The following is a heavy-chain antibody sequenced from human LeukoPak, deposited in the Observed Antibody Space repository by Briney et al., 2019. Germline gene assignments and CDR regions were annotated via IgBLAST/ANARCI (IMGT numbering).Heavy chain of an antibody. CDR3: AHINYDFWSEPLGYFDY. J-gene: IGHJ4*02. CDR1: GFSLSTSGVG. Sequence: SGPTLVNPTQTLTLTCTFSGFSLSTSGVGVGWIRQPPGKALEWLALIYWNDDKRYSPSLKSRLTITKDTSKNQVVLTMTNMDPVDTATYYCAHINYDFWSEPLGYFDYWGQGTLVTVSS. CDR2: IYWNDDK. D-gene: IGHD3-3*01. V-gene: IGHV2-5*01.